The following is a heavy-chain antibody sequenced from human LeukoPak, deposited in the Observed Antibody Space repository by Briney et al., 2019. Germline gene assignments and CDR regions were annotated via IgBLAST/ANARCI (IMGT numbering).Heavy chain of an antibody. J-gene: IGHJ6*03. CDR1: GGSFSGYY. CDR3: ARTRTRGSGSYYNKSNYYYYYMDV. CDR2: INHSGST. D-gene: IGHD3-10*01. V-gene: IGHV4-34*01. Sequence: PSETLSPTCAVYGGSFSGYYWSWIRQPPGKGLEWIGEINHSGSTNYNPSLKSRVTISVDTSKNQFSLKLSSVTAADTAVYYCARTRTRGSGSYYNKSNYYYYYMDVWGKGTTVTVSS.